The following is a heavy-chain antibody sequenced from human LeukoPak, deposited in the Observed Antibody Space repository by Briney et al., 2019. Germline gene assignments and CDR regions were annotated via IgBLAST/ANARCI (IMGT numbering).Heavy chain of an antibody. J-gene: IGHJ4*02. CDR2: INHSGST. V-gene: IGHV4-34*01. Sequence: KPSETLSLTCAVYGGSFGGYYWSWIRQPPGKGLEWIGEINHSGSTNYNPSLKSRVTISVDTSKNQFSLKLSSVTAADTAVYYCARGRRYCSSTSCKYYYFDYWGQGTLVTVSS. CDR3: ARGRRYCSSTSCKYYYFDY. D-gene: IGHD2-2*01. CDR1: GGSFGGYY.